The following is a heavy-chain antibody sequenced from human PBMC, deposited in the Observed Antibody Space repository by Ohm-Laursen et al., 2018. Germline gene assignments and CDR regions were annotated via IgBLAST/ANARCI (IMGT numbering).Heavy chain of an antibody. CDR2: ISIDGSRT. Sequence: SLRLSCAASGFTFSSYWMHWVRQAPGKGLVWVSRISIDGSRTAYADSVKGRFTISRDNSKNTLYLQMNSLRAEDTAVYYCAKDYCSGGSCYPKGGAFDIWGQGTMVTVSS. CDR1: GFTFSSYW. V-gene: IGHV3-74*01. D-gene: IGHD2-15*01. CDR3: AKDYCSGGSCYPKGGAFDI. J-gene: IGHJ3*02.